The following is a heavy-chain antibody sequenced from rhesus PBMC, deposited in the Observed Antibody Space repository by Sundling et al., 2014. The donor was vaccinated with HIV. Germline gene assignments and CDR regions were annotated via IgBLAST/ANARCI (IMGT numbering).Heavy chain of an antibody. CDR2: ISWNSANV. CDR1: GFTFDDYA. D-gene: IGHD4-17*01. Sequence: EVQLVESGGGLVEPGGSLRLSCAASGFTFDDYAMSWVRQAPGKGLEWVSRISWNSANVYYVDSVKGRFTVSRDNARNSLSLQMNSLKTEDTAVYYCTRREGLYYFDSWGQGVLVTVSS. CDR3: TRREGLYYFDS. V-gene: IGHV3-134*01. J-gene: IGHJ4*01.